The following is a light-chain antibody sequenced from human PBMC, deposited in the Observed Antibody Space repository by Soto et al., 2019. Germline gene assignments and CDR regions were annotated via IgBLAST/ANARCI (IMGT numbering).Light chain of an antibody. CDR2: DAS. CDR3: QQYNSFSWT. Sequence: DIQMTQSPSTLSASIGDRVTITCRASHSITTWLAWYQQKPGRAPTSLIYDASILESGVPSRFSGSGSGTEFTLTISSLQPDDLATYYCQQYNSFSWTFGQGTKVEI. CDR1: HSITTW. V-gene: IGKV1-5*01. J-gene: IGKJ1*01.